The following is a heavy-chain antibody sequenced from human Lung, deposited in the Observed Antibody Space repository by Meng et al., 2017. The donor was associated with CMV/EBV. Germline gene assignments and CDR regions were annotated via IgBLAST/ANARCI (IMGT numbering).Heavy chain of an antibody. CDR3: ARGQGSTFGTGYGMDV. CDR1: GYTFTYYY. Sequence: ASVXVSXKASGYTFTYYYIHWVRQAPGQGLEWMGIINASGGNTNYAQKFQRRVTMTRDTSTSTVYMELSSLRSEDTAVYYCARGQGSTFGTGYGMDVWGQGTTVTVSS. D-gene: IGHD3-3*01. CDR2: INASGGNT. V-gene: IGHV1-46*01. J-gene: IGHJ6*02.